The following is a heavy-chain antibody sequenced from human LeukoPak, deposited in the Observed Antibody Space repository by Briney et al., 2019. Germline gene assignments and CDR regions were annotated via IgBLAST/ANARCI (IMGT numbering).Heavy chain of an antibody. V-gene: IGHV1-18*01. CDR2: ISAYNGNT. J-gene: IGHJ4*02. CDR3: ARDGNRITFGGVSFDY. CDR1: GYTFTSYG. Sequence: ASVKVSCKASGYTFTSYGISWLRQAPGQGLEWMGWISAYNGNTNYAQELQGRVTMTTDTSTSTAYMELRSLRSDDTAVYYCARDGNRITFGGVSFDYWGQGTLVTVSS. D-gene: IGHD3-16*01.